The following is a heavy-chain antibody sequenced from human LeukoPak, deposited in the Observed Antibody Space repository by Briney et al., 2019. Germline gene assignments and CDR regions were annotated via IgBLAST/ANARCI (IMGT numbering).Heavy chain of an antibody. CDR3: AREYRSDYSGSLWFDP. J-gene: IGHJ5*02. D-gene: IGHD6-25*01. CDR2: IYYSGSA. CDR1: GGSISSISNHY. Sequence: SETLSLTCIVSGGSISSISNHYWSWIRQRPGKRLEWIGYIYYSGSADYNPSLKGRVTISMDTSKNQFSLQMKSVTAADTAVYYCAREYRSDYSGSLWFDPWGQGTLVTVSS. V-gene: IGHV4-61*01.